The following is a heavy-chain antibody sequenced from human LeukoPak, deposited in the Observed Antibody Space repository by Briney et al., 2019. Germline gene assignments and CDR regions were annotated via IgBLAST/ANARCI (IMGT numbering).Heavy chain of an antibody. V-gene: IGHV4-61*02. J-gene: IGHJ5*02. CDR3: ARDHMVGACFDP. Sequence: SEALSLTCTVSGGSISSGSYYWSWIRRPAGKGLEWIGRIYTSGSTNYNPSLKSRVTISVDTSKNQFSLKLSSVTAADTAVYYCARDHMVGACFDPWGQGTLVTVSS. CDR2: IYTSGST. CDR1: GGSISSGSYY. D-gene: IGHD1-26*01.